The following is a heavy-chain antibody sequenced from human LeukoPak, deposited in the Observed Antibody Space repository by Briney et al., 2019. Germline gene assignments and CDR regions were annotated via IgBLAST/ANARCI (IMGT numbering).Heavy chain of an antibody. J-gene: IGHJ6*02. Sequence: SETLSLTCTVSGGSISSYYWSWIRQPPGKGLEWIGYIYYSGSTNYNPSLKSRVTISVDTSKNQFSLKLSSVTAADTAVYHCARDRVIRYFDWVAYYYYGMDVWGQGTTVTVSS. D-gene: IGHD3-9*01. CDR1: GGSISSYY. V-gene: IGHV4-59*01. CDR3: ARDRVIRYFDWVAYYYYGMDV. CDR2: IYYSGST.